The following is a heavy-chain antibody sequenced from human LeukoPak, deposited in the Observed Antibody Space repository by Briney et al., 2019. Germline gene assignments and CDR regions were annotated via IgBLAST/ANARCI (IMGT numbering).Heavy chain of an antibody. CDR2: ISYDGSNK. CDR1: GFTFSSYG. Sequence: GGSLRLSCAASGFTFSSYGMHWVRQAPGKGLEWVAVISYDGSNKYYADSVKGRFTISRDNSKNTLYLQMNSLRAEDTAVYYCAKQWTTRGYFDYWGQGTLVTVSS. CDR3: AKQWTTRGYFDY. J-gene: IGHJ4*02. V-gene: IGHV3-30*18. D-gene: IGHD3/OR15-3a*01.